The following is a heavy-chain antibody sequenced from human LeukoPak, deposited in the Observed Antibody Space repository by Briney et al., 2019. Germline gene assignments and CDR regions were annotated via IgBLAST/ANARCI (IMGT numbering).Heavy chain of an antibody. D-gene: IGHD6-13*01. CDR1: GFTFDDYA. CDR3: AKDWNDIAAAPIDY. V-gene: IGHV3-9*01. Sequence: GGSLRLSCAASGFTFDDYAMHWVRQAPGKGLEWVSGISWNSGSIGYADSVKGRFTISRDNAKNSRYLQMNSLRAEDTALYYCAKDWNDIAAAPIDYWGQGTLVTVSS. CDR2: ISWNSGSI. J-gene: IGHJ4*02.